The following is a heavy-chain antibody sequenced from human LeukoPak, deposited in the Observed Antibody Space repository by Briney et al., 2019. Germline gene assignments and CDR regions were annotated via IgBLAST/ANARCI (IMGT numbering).Heavy chain of an antibody. V-gene: IGHV4-34*01. J-gene: IGHJ6*03. Sequence: PSETLSLTCAVYGGSFSGYYWSWIRQPPGKGLEWIGEINHSGSTNYNPSLKSRVTISVDTSKNQFSLKLSSVTAADTAVYYCARLVTGRTGYSSTYYYYYYMDVWGKGTTVTVSS. D-gene: IGHD2-2*01. CDR3: ARLVTGRTGYSSTYYYYYYMDV. CDR2: INHSGST. CDR1: GGSFSGYY.